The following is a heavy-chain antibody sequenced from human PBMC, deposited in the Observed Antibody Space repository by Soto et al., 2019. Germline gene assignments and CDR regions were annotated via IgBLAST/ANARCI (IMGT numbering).Heavy chain of an antibody. D-gene: IGHD2-15*01. V-gene: IGHV1-58*01. CDR2: IVVGSGKT. CDR1: GFTFTSSA. CDR3: AAKSAAAEFEY. Sequence: SVKVSCKASGFTFTSSAVQWVRQAHGQRLEWIGWIVVGSGKTNYAQKFQERVTITRDMSTSTAYMELSRLRSEDTAVYYCAAKSAAAEFEYSGQGTMVTVSS. J-gene: IGHJ4*02.